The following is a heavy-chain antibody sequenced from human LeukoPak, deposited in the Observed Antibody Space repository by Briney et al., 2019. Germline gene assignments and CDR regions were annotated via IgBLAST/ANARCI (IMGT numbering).Heavy chain of an antibody. D-gene: IGHD3-22*01. CDR1: GFTFSSYG. CDR2: ISGSGGST. J-gene: IGHJ6*03. CDR3: AKDSTPMTYYYYYMDV. V-gene: IGHV3-23*01. Sequence: GGSLRLSCAASGFTFSSYGMIWVRQAPGKGLEWVSGISGSGGSTYLADSVKGRFTISRDNSKNTLYLQMNSLRAEDTAVYYCAKDSTPMTYYYYYMDVWGKGTTVTISS.